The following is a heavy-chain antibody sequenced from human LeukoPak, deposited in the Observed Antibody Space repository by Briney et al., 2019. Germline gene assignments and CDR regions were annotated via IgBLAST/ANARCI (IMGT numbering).Heavy chain of an antibody. V-gene: IGHV3-48*01. J-gene: IGHJ6*02. CDR1: GFTFSSYS. Sequence: PGGSLRLSCAASGFTFSSYSMNWLRQAPGKGLEWVSYISSSSSAIYYADSVKGRFTISRDNAKNSLYLQMNSLRAEDTAVYYCARNLRIAAAGIYYYYGMDVRGQGTTVTVSS. CDR2: ISSSSSAI. D-gene: IGHD6-13*01. CDR3: ARNLRIAAAGIYYYYGMDV.